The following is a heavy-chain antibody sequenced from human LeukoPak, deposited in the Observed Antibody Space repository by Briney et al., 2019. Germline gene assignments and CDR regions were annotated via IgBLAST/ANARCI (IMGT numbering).Heavy chain of an antibody. CDR3: ARFEYSSGWYLAAEYFQH. CDR2: INPHSGGT. V-gene: IGHV1/OR15-1*01. Sequence: ASVKVSCKASGYIFTDYYTHWVRQAPGQELGWMGRINPHSGGTNYAQKFQGRVTMTRDTSISTAYTELSSLRSEDTATYYCARFEYSSGWYLAAEYFQHWGQGTLVTVSS. D-gene: IGHD6-19*01. CDR1: GYIFTDYY. J-gene: IGHJ1*01.